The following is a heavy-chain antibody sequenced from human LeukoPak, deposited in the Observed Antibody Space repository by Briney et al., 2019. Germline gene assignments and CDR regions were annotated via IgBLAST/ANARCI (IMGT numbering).Heavy chain of an antibody. CDR1: GGSINSYY. D-gene: IGHD6-13*01. Sequence: PSETLSLTCTVSGGSINSYYWSWIRQPPGKGLEWIGSIYYSGSTNYNPSLKRRVTISVDTSKNQFSLRLSSVTAADTAVYYCARGRYSSSWYLDYWGQGALVTVSS. CDR3: ARGRYSSSWYLDY. CDR2: IYYSGST. V-gene: IGHV4-59*01. J-gene: IGHJ4*02.